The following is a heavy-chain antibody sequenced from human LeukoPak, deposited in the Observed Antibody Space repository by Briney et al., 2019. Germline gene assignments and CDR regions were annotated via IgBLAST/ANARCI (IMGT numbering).Heavy chain of an antibody. CDR3: ARSGGTSARVNAFDI. V-gene: IGHV4-34*01. J-gene: IGHJ3*02. Sequence: SETLSLTCAVYGGSFSGYYWSWIRQPPGKGLEWIGEINHSGSTNYNPSLKSRVTISVDTSKNQFSLKLSSVTAADTAVYYCARSGGTSARVNAFDIWSQGTMVTVSS. CDR2: INHSGST. D-gene: IGHD2-15*01. CDR1: GGSFSGYY.